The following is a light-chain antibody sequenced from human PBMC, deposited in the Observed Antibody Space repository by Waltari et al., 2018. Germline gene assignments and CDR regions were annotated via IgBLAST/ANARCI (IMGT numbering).Light chain of an antibody. V-gene: IGLV4-69*01. CDR3: QTWGTGIQV. CDR2: VNSDGSH. Sequence: LVLTQPPSASASLGASVKLTCTLPGEYSAYAIAWHQQQPLKGPRYLMTVNSDGSHKKGDGISERFSGSSSDLDRYLIISRLQSDDEADYFCQTWGTGIQVFGSGTKLTV. J-gene: IGLJ6*01. CDR1: GEYSAYA.